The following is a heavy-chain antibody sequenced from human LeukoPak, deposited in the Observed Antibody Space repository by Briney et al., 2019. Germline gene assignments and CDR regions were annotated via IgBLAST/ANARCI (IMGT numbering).Heavy chain of an antibody. V-gene: IGHV3-48*01. Sequence: TGGSLRLSCAASGFTFSSYSMNWVRQAPGKGLEWVSYISSSSSTIYYADSVKGRFTISRDNARNSLYLQMNSLRAEDTAVYYCAKEKWEHGEGVFDYWGQGTLVTVSS. CDR1: GFTFSSYS. J-gene: IGHJ4*02. D-gene: IGHD1-26*01. CDR3: AKEKWEHGEGVFDY. CDR2: ISSSSSTI.